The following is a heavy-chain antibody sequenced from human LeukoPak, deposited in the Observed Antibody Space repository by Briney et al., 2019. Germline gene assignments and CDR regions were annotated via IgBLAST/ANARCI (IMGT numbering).Heavy chain of an antibody. V-gene: IGHV4-39*01. CDR2: IYYSGST. J-gene: IGHJ4*02. Sequence: SETLSLSCTVSGVSISSSSYYWGWIPQPPGKGLEWIGSIYYSGSTYYNPSLKSRVTISVDTSKNQFSLKLSSVTAADTAVYYCASRGVMSSYYFDYWGQGTLVTVSS. CDR1: GVSISSSSYY. CDR3: ASRGVMSSYYFDY. D-gene: IGHD6-19*01.